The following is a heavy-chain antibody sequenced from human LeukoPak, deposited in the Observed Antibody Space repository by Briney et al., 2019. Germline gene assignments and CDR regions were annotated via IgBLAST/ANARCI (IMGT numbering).Heavy chain of an antibody. D-gene: IGHD2-2*02. V-gene: IGHV1-2*02. Sequence: APVKVSCKASGYTFTGYYMHWVRQAPGQGLEWMGWINPNSGGTNYAQKFQGRVTMTRDTSISTAYMELSRLRSDDTAVYYCARDRNSIYCSSTSCYTSWFDPWGQGTLVTVSS. J-gene: IGHJ5*02. CDR3: ARDRNSIYCSSTSCYTSWFDP. CDR2: INPNSGGT. CDR1: GYTFTGYY.